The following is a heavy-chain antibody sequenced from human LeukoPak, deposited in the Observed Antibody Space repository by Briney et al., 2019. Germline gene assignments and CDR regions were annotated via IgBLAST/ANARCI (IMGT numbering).Heavy chain of an antibody. CDR1: GFTFSSDG. CDR3: AKAFLWFGELLEVGY. D-gene: IGHD3-10*01. V-gene: IGHV3-23*01. Sequence: GGTLRLSCAPSGFTFSSDGMSWVRQAPGQGLEGWSGISGSGGRTYYADSVKGRFTISRDNPKNTLYLQMNSLRAEDTGLYYCAKAFLWFGELLEVGYWGQGTLVTVSS. J-gene: IGHJ4*02. CDR2: ISGSGGRT.